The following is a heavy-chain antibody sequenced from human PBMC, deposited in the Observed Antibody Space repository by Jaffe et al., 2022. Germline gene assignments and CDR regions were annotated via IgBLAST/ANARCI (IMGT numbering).Heavy chain of an antibody. CDR1: GFTFSSYS. CDR2: ISSSSSYI. CDR3: ASLIVYGSASFDY. D-gene: IGHD3-10*01. V-gene: IGHV3-21*01. Sequence: EVQLVESGGGLVKPGGSLRLSCAASGFTFSSYSMNWVRQAPGKGLEWVSSISSSSSYIYYADSVKGRFTISRDNAKNSLYLQMNSLRAEDTAVYYCASLIVYGSASFDYWGQGTLVTVSS. J-gene: IGHJ4*02.